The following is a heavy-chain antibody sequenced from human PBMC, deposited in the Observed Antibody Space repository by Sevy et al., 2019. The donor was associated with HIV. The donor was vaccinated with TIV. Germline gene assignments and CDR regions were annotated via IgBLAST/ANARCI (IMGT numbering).Heavy chain of an antibody. V-gene: IGHV3-23*01. CDR2: ISGSGGST. Sequence: GGSLRLSCAASGFTFSSYAMSWVRQAPGKGLEWVSAISGSGGSTYYADSVKGRFTISRENSKNTLYLQMNSLRAEDTTVYYCAKGGIGIYEYVWGSYHYSPGTPHDGYYWGQGTLVTVSS. CDR1: GFTFSSYA. J-gene: IGHJ4*02. CDR3: AKGGIGIYEYVWGSYHYSPGTPHDGYY. D-gene: IGHD3-16*02.